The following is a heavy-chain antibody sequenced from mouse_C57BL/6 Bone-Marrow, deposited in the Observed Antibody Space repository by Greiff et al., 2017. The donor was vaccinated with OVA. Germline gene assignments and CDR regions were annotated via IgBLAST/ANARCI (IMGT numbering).Heavy chain of an antibody. CDR1: GYTFTDYY. Sequence: VQLQQSGAELVKPGASVKISCKASGYTFTDYYINWVKQRPGQGLEWIGKIGPGSGSTYYNEKFKGKATLTADKSSSTAYMQLSSLTSEDSAVYFCAIYYGSSNYYAMDYWGQGTSVTVSS. J-gene: IGHJ4*01. D-gene: IGHD1-1*01. CDR3: AIYYGSSNYYAMDY. CDR2: IGPGSGST. V-gene: IGHV1-77*01.